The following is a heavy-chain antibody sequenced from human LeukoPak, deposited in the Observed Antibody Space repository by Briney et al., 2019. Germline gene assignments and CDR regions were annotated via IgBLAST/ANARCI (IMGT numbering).Heavy chain of an antibody. CDR3: AKDPRLGSGYSLADY. D-gene: IGHD3-22*01. Sequence: GGSLRLSRAASGITFSSYAMSWVRQAPGKGLEWVSASSGSGGSTYYADSVKGRFTISRDNSKNTLYLQMNSLRAEDTAVYYCAKDPRLGSGYSLADYWGQGTLVTVSS. J-gene: IGHJ4*02. CDR2: SSGSGGST. CDR1: GITFSSYA. V-gene: IGHV3-23*01.